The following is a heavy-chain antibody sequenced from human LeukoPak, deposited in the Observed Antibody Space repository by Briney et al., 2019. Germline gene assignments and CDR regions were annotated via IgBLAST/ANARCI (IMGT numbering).Heavy chain of an antibody. CDR2: IYYSGST. D-gene: IGHD3-9*01. CDR3: ATYYDILSGYTFDY. Sequence: SETLSLTCTVSGGSISSYYWSWIRQPPGKGLEWIGYIYYSGSTNYNPSLKSRVTISVDTSKNQFSLKLSSVTAADTAVYYCATYYDILSGYTFDYWGQGTLVAVSS. V-gene: IGHV4-59*01. CDR1: GGSISSYY. J-gene: IGHJ4*02.